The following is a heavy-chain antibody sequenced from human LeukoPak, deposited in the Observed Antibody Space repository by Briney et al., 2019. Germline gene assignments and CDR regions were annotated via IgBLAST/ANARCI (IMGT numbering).Heavy chain of an antibody. Sequence: PGGSLRLSCAASGFTFSGSAMHWVRQASGKGLEWVGRIRSKANSYATAYAASVKGRFTISRDDSKNTAYLQMNSLKTEDTAVYYCTRHVRERYHFDYWGQGTLVTVSS. CDR1: GFTFSGSA. D-gene: IGHD1-26*01. J-gene: IGHJ4*02. CDR2: IRSKANSYAT. V-gene: IGHV3-73*01. CDR3: TRHVRERYHFDY.